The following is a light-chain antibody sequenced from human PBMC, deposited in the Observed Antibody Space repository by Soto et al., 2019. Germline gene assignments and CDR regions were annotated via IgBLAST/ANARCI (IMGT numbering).Light chain of an antibody. CDR3: QQYKDWPLA. CDR1: QSVTTN. Sequence: IVMTQSPATLSVSPGERATLSCRASQSVTTNLAWYQQKPGQAPRLLIYAASTRATGIPARFSGSGSGTELTFTSTSLQSEDFAFYFCQQYKDWPLAFGGGTKVEI. J-gene: IGKJ4*02. CDR2: AAS. V-gene: IGKV3-15*01.